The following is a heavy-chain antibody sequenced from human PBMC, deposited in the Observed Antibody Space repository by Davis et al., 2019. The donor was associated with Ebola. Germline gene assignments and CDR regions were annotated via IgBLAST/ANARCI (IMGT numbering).Heavy chain of an antibody. Sequence: AASVKVSCKASGYTFTSYYMHWVRQAPGQGLEWMGIINPSGGSTSYAQKFQGRVTMTRDTSTSTVYMELSSLRSEDTAVYYCARDRTVTMVRGVILNPPGYWGQGTLVTVSS. CDR1: GYTFTSYY. D-gene: IGHD3-10*01. J-gene: IGHJ4*02. V-gene: IGHV1-46*01. CDR3: ARDRTVTMVRGVILNPPGY. CDR2: INPSGGST.